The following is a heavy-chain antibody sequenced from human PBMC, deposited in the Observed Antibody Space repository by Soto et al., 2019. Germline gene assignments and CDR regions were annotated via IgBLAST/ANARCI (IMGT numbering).Heavy chain of an antibody. CDR3: ARDPGGDYGDYWYYYYGMDV. V-gene: IGHV3-30-3*01. J-gene: IGHJ6*02. CDR1: GFTFSSYA. D-gene: IGHD4-17*01. CDR2: ISYDGSNK. Sequence: QVQLVESGGGVVQPGRSLRLSCAASGFTFSSYAMHWVRQAPGKGLEWVAVISYDGSNKYYADSVKGRFTISRDNSKNTLYLQMNSLRAEDTAVYYCARDPGGDYGDYWYYYYGMDVWGQGTTVTVSS.